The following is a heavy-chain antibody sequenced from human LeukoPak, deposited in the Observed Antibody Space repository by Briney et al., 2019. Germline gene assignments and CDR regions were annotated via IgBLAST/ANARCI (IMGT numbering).Heavy chain of an antibody. J-gene: IGHJ4*02. CDR3: ARGKVAATLYYFDY. V-gene: IGHV1-24*01. D-gene: IGHD2-15*01. Sequence: ASVKVSCKVSGYTLTELSMHWVRQAPGKGLEWMGGFDPEDGETIYAQKLQGRVTMTTDTSTSTAYMELRSLRSDDTAVYYCARGKVAATLYYFDYWGQGTLVTVPS. CDR2: FDPEDGET. CDR1: GYTLTELS.